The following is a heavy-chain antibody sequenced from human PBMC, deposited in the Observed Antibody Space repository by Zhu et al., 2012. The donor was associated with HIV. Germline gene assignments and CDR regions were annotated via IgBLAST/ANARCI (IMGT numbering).Heavy chain of an antibody. CDR1: GGSFSGYY. CDR2: INHSGRT. CDR3: ARHQSDGDYVFHWFDP. V-gene: IGHV4-34*01. J-gene: IGHJ5*02. D-gene: IGHD4-17*01. Sequence: QVQLQQWGAGLLKPSETLSLTCAVYGGSFSGYYWSWIRQPPGKGLEWIGEINHSGRTNYNPSLKSRVTISIDTSKNQFSLRLSSVTAADTAVFYXARHQSDGDYVFHWFDPWGQGPWSPSP.